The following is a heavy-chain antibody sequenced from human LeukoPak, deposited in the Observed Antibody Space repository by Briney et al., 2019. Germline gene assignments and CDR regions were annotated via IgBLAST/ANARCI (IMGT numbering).Heavy chain of an antibody. CDR3: ARILGMATIPHFDY. CDR2: IDWDDDK. V-gene: IGHV2-70*18. Sequence: TLSLTCTVSGGSISSYYWSWIRQPPGKALEWLALIDWDDDKYYSTSPKTRLTISKDTSKNQVVLTMTNMDPVDTATYYCARILGMATIPHFDYWGQGTLVTVSS. CDR1: GGSISSYYW. J-gene: IGHJ4*02. D-gene: IGHD5-24*01.